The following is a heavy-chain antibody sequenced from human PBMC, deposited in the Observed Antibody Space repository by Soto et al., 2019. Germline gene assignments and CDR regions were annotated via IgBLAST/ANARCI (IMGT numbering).Heavy chain of an antibody. V-gene: IGHV5-51*01. D-gene: IGHD2-21*02. Sequence: PGESLKISCKGSGYSFTSYWTGWVRQMPGKGLEWMGIIYPGDSDTRYSPSFQGQVTISADKSISTAYLQWSSLKASDTAMYYCARRLLTAYDAFDIWGQGTMVTVSS. CDR1: GYSFTSYW. CDR3: ARRLLTAYDAFDI. CDR2: IYPGDSDT. J-gene: IGHJ3*02.